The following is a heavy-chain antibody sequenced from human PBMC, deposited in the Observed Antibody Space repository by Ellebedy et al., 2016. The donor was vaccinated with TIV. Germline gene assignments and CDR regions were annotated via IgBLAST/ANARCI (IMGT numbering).Heavy chain of an antibody. J-gene: IGHJ4*02. Sequence: PGGSLRLSCKGSGYSFTTYWIGWVRQMPGKGLEWMGIIYPGDSDARYSPSFQGQVTISADKSISTAYLQWSSLKSSDTAMYYCARRARFGELDYWGQGTLVTVSS. D-gene: IGHD3-10*01. CDR1: GYSFTTYW. V-gene: IGHV5-51*01. CDR2: IYPGDSDA. CDR3: ARRARFGELDY.